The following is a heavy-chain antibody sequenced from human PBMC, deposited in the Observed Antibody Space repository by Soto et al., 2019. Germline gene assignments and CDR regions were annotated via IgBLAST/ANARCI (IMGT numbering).Heavy chain of an antibody. CDR3: ARQISYIGDF. D-gene: IGHD1-26*01. CDR2: IKPGGSDL. V-gene: IGHV5-51*01. Sequence: PGESLKISCKGAGYRLDGAWIGWVRQMPGKGLEWMGIIKPGGSDLRYSPSFRGQVTISADAAVNTAFLQWNSLKASDTAMYYCARQISYIGDFWGQGTLVTVSS. CDR1: GYRLDGAW. J-gene: IGHJ4*02.